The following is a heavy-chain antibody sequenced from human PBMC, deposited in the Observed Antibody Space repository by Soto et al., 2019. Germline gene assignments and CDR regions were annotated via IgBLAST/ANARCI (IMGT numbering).Heavy chain of an antibody. CDR2: ISSSGYI. CDR1: GFNFNSYT. J-gene: IGHJ6*02. Sequence: GSLRLSCAASGFNFNSYTINWVRQAPGERLEWLSSISSSGYIFSTDPVRGRFTISRDNAKNSVYLQINSLRAEDTAVYFCARDCSGGSCYPGMDVWGQGTTVTVSS. V-gene: IGHV3-21*01. D-gene: IGHD2-15*01. CDR3: ARDCSGGSCYPGMDV.